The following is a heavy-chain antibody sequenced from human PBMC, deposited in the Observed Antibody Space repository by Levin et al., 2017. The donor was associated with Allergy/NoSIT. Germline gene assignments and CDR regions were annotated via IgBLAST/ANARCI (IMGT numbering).Heavy chain of an antibody. J-gene: IGHJ4*02. Sequence: GESLKISCAASGFTFSSYSMNWVRQAPGKGLEWVSSISSSSSYIYYADSVKGRFTISRDNAKNSLYLQMNSLRAEDTAVYYCARDRAAVGQGLVHDYWGQGTLVTVSS. CDR1: GFTFSSYS. D-gene: IGHD6-19*01. V-gene: IGHV3-21*01. CDR2: ISSSSSYI. CDR3: ARDRAAVGQGLVHDY.